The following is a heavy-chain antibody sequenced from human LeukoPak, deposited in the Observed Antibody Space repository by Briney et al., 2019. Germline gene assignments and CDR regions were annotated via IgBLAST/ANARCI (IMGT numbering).Heavy chain of an antibody. CDR3: ANGIAAAGVYYFDY. V-gene: IGHV4-39*01. Sequence: SETLSLTCTVSGGSISSSSYYWGWIRQPPGKGLEWIGSIYYSGSTYYNPSLKSRVTISVDTSKNQFSLKLSSVTAADTAVYYRANGIAAAGVYYFDYWGQGTLVAVSS. D-gene: IGHD6-13*01. CDR1: GGSISSSSYY. CDR2: IYYSGST. J-gene: IGHJ4*02.